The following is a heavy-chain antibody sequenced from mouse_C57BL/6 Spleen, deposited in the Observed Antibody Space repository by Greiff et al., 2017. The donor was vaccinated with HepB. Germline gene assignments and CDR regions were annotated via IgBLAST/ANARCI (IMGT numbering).Heavy chain of an antibody. Sequence: VQLQLSGAELARPGASVKLSCKSSGYTFTSYGISWVKQRTGQGLEWIGETYPRSGNTYYNEKFKGKATLAADKSSSTAYMELRSLTSDDSAVYFCAIAYGYEGAWFAYWGRGTLVSVSA. CDR1: GYTFTSYG. J-gene: IGHJ3*01. CDR3: AIAYGYEGAWFAY. V-gene: IGHV1-81*01. D-gene: IGHD2-2*01. CDR2: TYPRSGNT.